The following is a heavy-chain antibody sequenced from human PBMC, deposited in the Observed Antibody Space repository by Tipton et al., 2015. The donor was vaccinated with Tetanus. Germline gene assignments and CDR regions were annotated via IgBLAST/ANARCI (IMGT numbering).Heavy chain of an antibody. CDR2: IYAPGIT. J-gene: IGHJ4*02. V-gene: IGHV4-4*07. CDR3: ARVRRGATTDLDY. CDR1: GGSITSNY. D-gene: IGHD5-12*01. Sequence: LRLSCTVSGGSITSNYWTWIRQPAGKGLEWIGRIYAPGITNYNPSLKSRVSMSVDTSKNQFSLRLSSVTAADTAVYYCARVRRGATTDLDYWGQGTLVTVS.